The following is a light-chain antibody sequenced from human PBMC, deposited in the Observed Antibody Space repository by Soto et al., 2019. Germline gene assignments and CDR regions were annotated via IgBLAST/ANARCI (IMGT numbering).Light chain of an antibody. CDR2: DAS. CDR1: QSISSQ. Sequence: EIVLTQSPATLSLSPGERATLSCSASQSISSQLAWYQQKPGQAPRLLICDASNRATGIPARFRGSGSGTDFTLTIAGLEPADFAVYYCEQRGNWPSLTFGGGNKVEIK. CDR3: EQRGNWPSLT. J-gene: IGKJ4*01. V-gene: IGKV3-11*01.